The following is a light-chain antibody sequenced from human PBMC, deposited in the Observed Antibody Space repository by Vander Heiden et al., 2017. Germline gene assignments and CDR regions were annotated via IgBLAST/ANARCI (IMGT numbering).Light chain of an antibody. CDR2: GAS. Sequence: EIVMTQSPATLSVSPGERATLPCRASQSVSSNLAWYQQKPGQAPRLLIYGASTRATGIPARFSGSGSGTEFTLTISSLQSEDFAVYYCQQEYNWPHTFGGGTKLEIK. CDR3: QQEYNWPHT. V-gene: IGKV3-15*01. CDR1: QSVSSN. J-gene: IGKJ4*01.